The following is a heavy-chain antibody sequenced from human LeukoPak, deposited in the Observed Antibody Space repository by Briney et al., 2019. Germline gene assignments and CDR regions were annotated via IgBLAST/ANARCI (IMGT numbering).Heavy chain of an antibody. Sequence: PGGSLRLSCAASGFTFSDYYMSWIRQAPGKGLEWVSSISSSSSYIYYADSVKGRFTISRDNAKNSLYLQMNSLRAEDTAVYYCARVATIKKYYFDYWGQGTLVTVSS. V-gene: IGHV3-11*06. D-gene: IGHD5-12*01. CDR3: ARVATIKKYYFDY. CDR1: GFTFSDYY. CDR2: ISSSSSYI. J-gene: IGHJ4*02.